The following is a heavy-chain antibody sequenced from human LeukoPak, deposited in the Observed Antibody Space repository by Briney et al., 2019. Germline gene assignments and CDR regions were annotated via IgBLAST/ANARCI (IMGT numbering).Heavy chain of an antibody. CDR2: IYYSGST. CDR3: AAGSGYDYGYFDY. CDR1: GGSISSYY. V-gene: IGHV4-59*01. J-gene: IGHJ4*02. D-gene: IGHD5-12*01. Sequence: SETLSLTCTVSGGSISSYYWSWIRQPPGKGLEWIGYIYYSGSTNYNPPLKSRVTISVDTSKNQFSLKLSSVTAADTAVYYCAAGSGYDYGYFDYWGQGTLVTVSS.